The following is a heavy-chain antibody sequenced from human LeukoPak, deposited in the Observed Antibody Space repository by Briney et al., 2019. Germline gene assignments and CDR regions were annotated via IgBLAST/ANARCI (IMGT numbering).Heavy chain of an antibody. Sequence: AGGSLRLSCAASGFTFSNYGMHWVRQAPGKGLEWVAFIRYDGSRRHYADSVKGRFTISRDNAKNTLYLQMNSLRAEDTAVYYCARTSAYYYDSSGYYYWGQGTLVTVSS. CDR2: IRYDGSRR. CDR1: GFTFSNYG. CDR3: ARTSAYYYDSSGYYY. D-gene: IGHD3-22*01. J-gene: IGHJ4*02. V-gene: IGHV3-30*02.